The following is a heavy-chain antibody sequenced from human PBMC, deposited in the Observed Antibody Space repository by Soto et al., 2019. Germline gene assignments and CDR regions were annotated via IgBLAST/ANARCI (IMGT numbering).Heavy chain of an antibody. CDR3: AKIGNRAFSLYYFDY. J-gene: IGHJ4*02. CDR2: ISGSGGST. Sequence: EVQLLESGGGLVQPGGSLRLSCAASGFTFSSYTMNWVRQAPGKGLEWVSAISGSGGSTYYADSVKGRFTISRDNSKNTLYLQMNSLRAEDTAVYYCAKIGNRAFSLYYFDYWGQGTLVTVSS. CDR1: GFTFSSYT. V-gene: IGHV3-23*01. D-gene: IGHD1-26*01.